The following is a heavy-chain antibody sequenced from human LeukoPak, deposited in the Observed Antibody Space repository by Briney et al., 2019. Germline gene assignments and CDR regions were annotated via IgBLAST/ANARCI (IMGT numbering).Heavy chain of an antibody. CDR2: INPSGGST. Sequence: ASVKVSCKASGYTFTSYYMHWVRQAPGQGLEWMGIINPSGGSTSYAQKFQGRVTMTRDMSTSTVYMELSSLRSEDTAVYYCARTGDGYNYYNYYYMDVWGKGTTVTVTS. D-gene: IGHD5-24*01. CDR1: GYTFTSYY. J-gene: IGHJ6*03. CDR3: ARTGDGYNYYNYYYMDV. V-gene: IGHV1-46*01.